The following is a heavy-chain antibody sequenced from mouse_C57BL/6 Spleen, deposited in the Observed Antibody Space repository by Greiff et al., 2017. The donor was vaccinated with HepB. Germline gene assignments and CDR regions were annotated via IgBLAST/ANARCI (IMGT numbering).Heavy chain of an antibody. Sequence: EVKLVESGPVLVKPGPSVKISCKASGFTFTDYYMHWVNHSRGKSLEWIGLVYPYNGGTSYNQKFKGKATLTVDTSSSTAYMELNSLTSEDSAVYYCARQGGSGYYAMDYWGQGTSVTVSS. CDR2: VYPYNGGT. CDR3: ARQGGSGYYAMDY. V-gene: IGHV1-36*01. CDR1: GFTFTDYY. J-gene: IGHJ4*01. D-gene: IGHD1-1*01.